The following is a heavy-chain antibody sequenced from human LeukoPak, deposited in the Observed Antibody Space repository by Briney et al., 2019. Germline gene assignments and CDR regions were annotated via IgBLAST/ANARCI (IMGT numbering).Heavy chain of an antibody. J-gene: IGHJ6*03. CDR2: IYSGGTP. D-gene: IGHD5-12*01. Sequence: GGSLRLSCAASGFTVSSNFMSWVRQAPGKGLEWVSVIYSGGTPYYAGSVKGRFTISRDISKNTLHLQMNSLRAEDTAVYYCARDGYGYNYMDVWGRGTTVTVS. V-gene: IGHV3-53*01. CDR3: ARDGYGYNYMDV. CDR1: GFTVSSNF.